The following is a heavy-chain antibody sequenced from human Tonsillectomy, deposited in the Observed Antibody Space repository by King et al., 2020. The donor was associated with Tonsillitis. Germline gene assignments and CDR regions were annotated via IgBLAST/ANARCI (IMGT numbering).Heavy chain of an antibody. D-gene: IGHD3-22*01. CDR1: GGSFSGYY. V-gene: IGHV4-34*01. Sequence: VQLQQWGAGLLKPSETLSLTCAVYGGSFSGYYWSWIRQPPGKGLERIGEINHSGSTNYNPSLKSRVTISVDTSKNQFSLKLSSVTAADTAVYYCASTYYDSSGYPRWFDPWGQGTLVTVSS. CDR3: ASTYYDSSGYPRWFDP. J-gene: IGHJ5*02. CDR2: INHSGST.